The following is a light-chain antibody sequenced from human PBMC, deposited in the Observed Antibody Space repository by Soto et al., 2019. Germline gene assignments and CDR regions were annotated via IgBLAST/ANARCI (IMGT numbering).Light chain of an antibody. Sequence: DIVTTQSPLSLPFTPGEPSSISCRSSQSLLHSNGYNYLDCYLQKPGQSPQLLIYLGSNRASGVPDRFSGSGSGTDFTLKISRVEAEDVGVYYCMQALTSITFGQGTRLEIK. CDR3: MQALTSIT. CDR1: QSLLHSNGYNY. V-gene: IGKV2-28*01. CDR2: LGS. J-gene: IGKJ5*01.